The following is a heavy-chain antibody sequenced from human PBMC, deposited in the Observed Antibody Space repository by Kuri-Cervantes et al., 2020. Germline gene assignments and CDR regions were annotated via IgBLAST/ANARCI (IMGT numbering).Heavy chain of an antibody. Sequence: SVKVSCKASGGTFNNSAFSWVRQAPGQGLEWVGGIIPIFPTPDYAQRFQGRATITRDESTSTASMELSTLRSDDTAVYYCARDGSGWWGADAFDIWGQGTMVTVSS. J-gene: IGHJ3*02. CDR1: GGTFNNSA. D-gene: IGHD6-19*01. V-gene: IGHV1-69*05. CDR3: ARDGSGWWGADAFDI. CDR2: IIPIFPTP.